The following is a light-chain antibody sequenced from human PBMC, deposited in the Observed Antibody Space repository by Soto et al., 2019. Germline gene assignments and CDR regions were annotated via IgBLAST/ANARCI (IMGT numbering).Light chain of an antibody. CDR1: SSDVGRYDY. CDR2: DVT. CDR3: CSFAGSYSYV. J-gene: IGLJ1*01. V-gene: IGLV2-11*01. Sequence: QSVLTQPRSVSGSPGQSVTISCTGTSSDVGRYDYVPWYQQHPGKAPKLIVYDVTERPSGVPDRFSGSKSGTTASLTISGLQAEDEADYSCCSFAGSYSYVFGTGTKVTVL.